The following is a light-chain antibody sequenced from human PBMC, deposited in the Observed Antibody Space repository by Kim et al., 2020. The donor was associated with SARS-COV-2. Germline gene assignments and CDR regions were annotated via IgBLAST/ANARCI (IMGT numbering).Light chain of an antibody. J-gene: IGLJ3*02. CDR1: ISDIGGYRF. CDR2: DVS. Sequence: QSALTQPASVSGSPGQSITISCTGTISDIGGYRFVTWYQQHPGKVPKLLIYDVSDRPSGVSDRFSGSKSGTTASLTISGLRAEDEADYYCSSFTSDSTLVFGGGTRLTVL. V-gene: IGLV2-14*03. CDR3: SSFTSDSTLV.